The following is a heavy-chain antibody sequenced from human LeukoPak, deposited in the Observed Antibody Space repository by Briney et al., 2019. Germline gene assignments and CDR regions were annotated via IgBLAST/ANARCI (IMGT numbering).Heavy chain of an antibody. Sequence: PGGSLRLSCAASGFTFSSSWMNWVRQAPGKGLEWVANIKPDGSEKFYVDSVKGRFTISRDNAKNSLYPQMNSLRAEDTAVYYCAFYGHWGQGTLVTVSS. V-gene: IGHV3-7*05. CDR2: IKPDGSEK. CDR1: GFTFSSSW. J-gene: IGHJ4*02. CDR3: AFYGH. D-gene: IGHD3-16*01.